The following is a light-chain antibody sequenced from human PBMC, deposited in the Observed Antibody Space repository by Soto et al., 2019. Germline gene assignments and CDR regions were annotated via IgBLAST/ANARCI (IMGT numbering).Light chain of an antibody. J-gene: IGKJ1*01. CDR2: DAA. CDR1: HIVLSSSNNLNY. V-gene: IGKV4-1*01. CDR3: QQYSTYPWT. Sequence: IVMTQSPDSLAVSLVERAARKCKSSHIVLSSSNNLNYLAWYQQKPGKPPQLLIYDAASLQSGVPSTFSGSGSGTEFTLTINRLQPDDFATYYCQQYSTYPWTFGQGTKVDIK.